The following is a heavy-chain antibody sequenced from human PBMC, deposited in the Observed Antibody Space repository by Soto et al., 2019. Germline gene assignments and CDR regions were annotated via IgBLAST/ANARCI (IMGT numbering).Heavy chain of an antibody. D-gene: IGHD3-16*02. CDR1: GFSLSTSGVG. CDR2: IYWDDDK. J-gene: IGHJ4*02. CDR3: ARPVWGSYRYPRGPVFFDY. Sequence: QITLKESGPTLVKPTQTLTLTCTFSGFSLSTSGVGVGWIRQPPGKALEWLALIYWDDDKRYSPSLKSRLTITKDTSKNQVVLTMTNMDPVDTATYYCARPVWGSYRYPRGPVFFDYWGQGTLVTVSS. V-gene: IGHV2-5*02.